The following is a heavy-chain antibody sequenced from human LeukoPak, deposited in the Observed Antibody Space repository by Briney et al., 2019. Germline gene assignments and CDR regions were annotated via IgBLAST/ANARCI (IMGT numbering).Heavy chain of an antibody. CDR3: TTDRYFRGYSNRWYYYYYGMDV. J-gene: IGHJ6*02. CDR1: GFTFSNAW. V-gene: IGHV3-15*01. Sequence: PGGSLRLSCAASGFTFSNAWMSWVRQAPGKGLEWVGRIKSKTDGGTTDYAAPVKGRFTISRDDSKNTLSLQMNSLKTEDTAVYYCTTDRYFRGYSNRWYYYYYGMDVWGQGTTVTVSS. D-gene: IGHD6-13*01. CDR2: IKSKTDGGTT.